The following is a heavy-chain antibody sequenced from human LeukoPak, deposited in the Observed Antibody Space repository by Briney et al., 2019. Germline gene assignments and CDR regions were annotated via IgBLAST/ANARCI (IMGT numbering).Heavy chain of an antibody. J-gene: IGHJ4*02. CDR1: GGSFSGYY. Sequence: SETLSLTCAVYGGSFSGYYWSWIRQPPGKGLEWIGEINHSGSTNYNPSLKSRATISVDTSKNQFSLKLSSVTAADTAVYYCASWATVTTSPFDYWGQGTLVTVSS. D-gene: IGHD4-17*01. CDR3: ASWATVTTSPFDY. V-gene: IGHV4-34*01. CDR2: INHSGST.